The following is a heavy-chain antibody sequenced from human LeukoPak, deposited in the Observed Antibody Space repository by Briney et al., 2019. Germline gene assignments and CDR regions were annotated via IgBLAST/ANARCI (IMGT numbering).Heavy chain of an antibody. D-gene: IGHD6-19*01. J-gene: IGHJ4*02. V-gene: IGHV4-59*01. Sequence: SETLSLTCTVSGGSINNYYWSWIRQPPGKGLEWIGYIYYRGSTNYNPSLKSRVTISVDTSKNQFSLKLNSVTAADTAVYYCARYSSGWYIRYWGQGTLVTVSS. CDR3: ARYSSGWYIRY. CDR2: IYYRGST. CDR1: GGSINNYY.